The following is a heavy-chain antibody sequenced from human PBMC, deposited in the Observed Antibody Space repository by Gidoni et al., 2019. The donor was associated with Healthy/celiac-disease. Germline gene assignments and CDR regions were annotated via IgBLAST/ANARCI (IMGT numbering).Heavy chain of an antibody. Sequence: QVQLVESGGGLVKPGGSLRLSCAASGFTVSDYYMSWIRQAPGKGLEWVSYISSSSSYTNYADSVKGRFTISRDNAKNSLYLQMNSLRAEDTAVYYCARVNTIFGVENIDYWGQGTLVTVSS. J-gene: IGHJ4*02. D-gene: IGHD3-3*01. V-gene: IGHV3-11*06. CDR2: ISSSSSYT. CDR1: GFTVSDYY. CDR3: ARVNTIFGVENIDY.